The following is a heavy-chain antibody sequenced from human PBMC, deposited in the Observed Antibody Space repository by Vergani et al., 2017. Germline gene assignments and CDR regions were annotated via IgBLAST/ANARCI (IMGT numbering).Heavy chain of an antibody. CDR3: ARDRTMVRGVYYYYYGMDV. D-gene: IGHD3-10*01. CDR1: GFTVSSNY. J-gene: IGHJ6*02. Sequence: EVQLVESGGGLVQPGGSLRLSCAASGFTVSSNYMSWVRQAPGKGLEWVSVIYSGGSTNYADSVKGRFTISRDNSKNTLYLQMNSLRAEDTAVYYCARDRTMVRGVYYYYYGMDVWGQGTTVTVSS. CDR2: IYSGGST. V-gene: IGHV3-66*01.